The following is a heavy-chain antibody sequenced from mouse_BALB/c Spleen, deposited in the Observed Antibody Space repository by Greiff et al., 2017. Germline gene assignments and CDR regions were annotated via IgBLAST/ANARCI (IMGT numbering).Heavy chain of an antibody. CDR3: ARPSYGNYGFLAY. CDR2: ISSGGGST. Sequence: EVKLVESGGGLVKPGGSLKLSCAASGFAFSSYDMSWVRQTPEKRLEWVAYISSGGGSTYYPDTVKGRFTISRDNAKNTLYLQMSSLKSEDTAMYYCARPSYGNYGFLAYGGQGTLVTVSA. CDR1: GFAFSSYD. D-gene: IGHD2-10*02. J-gene: IGHJ3*01. V-gene: IGHV5-12-1*01.